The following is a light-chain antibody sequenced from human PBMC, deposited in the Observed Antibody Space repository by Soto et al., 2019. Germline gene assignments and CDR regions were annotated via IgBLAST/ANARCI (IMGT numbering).Light chain of an antibody. CDR1: SSDVGGYNY. CDR2: DVG. CDR3: SSYTSISTYV. V-gene: IGLV2-14*01. Sequence: QSVLTQPASVSGSPGQSITISCTGTSSDVGGYNYVSWYQQHPGKAPKLMIYDVGNRPSGVSNRFSGSKSGNTASLTISGLRAEDEADYYCSSYTSISTYVFGTGTKLTVL. J-gene: IGLJ1*01.